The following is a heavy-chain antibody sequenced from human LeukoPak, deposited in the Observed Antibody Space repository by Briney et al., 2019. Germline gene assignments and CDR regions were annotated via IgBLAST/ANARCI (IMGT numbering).Heavy chain of an antibody. J-gene: IGHJ4*02. CDR3: AGTRGSSDYDFDY. Sequence: ETLSLTCTVSGGSINTYYWSWIRQPPGKGLEVVSVIYSGYSTYYADSVKGRFTISRDNSKNTLYLQMSTLRAEDTAVYYCAGTRGSSDYDFDYWGQGTLVTVSS. CDR1: GGSINTYY. CDR2: IYSGYST. D-gene: IGHD5-12*01. V-gene: IGHV3-53*01.